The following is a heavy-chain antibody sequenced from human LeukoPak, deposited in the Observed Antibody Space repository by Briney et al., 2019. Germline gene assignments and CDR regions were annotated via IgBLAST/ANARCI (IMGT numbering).Heavy chain of an antibody. Sequence: SETLSLTCTVSGGSISSSSYYWGWIRQPPGKGLEWIGNIYHSGSTYYNPSLKSRVTISVDTSKNQFSLRLSSVTAADTAVYYCARLAAAAMYYFDYWGQGTLVTVSS. V-gene: IGHV4-39*01. J-gene: IGHJ4*02. D-gene: IGHD6-13*01. CDR3: ARLAAAAMYYFDY. CDR1: GGSISSSSYY. CDR2: IYHSGST.